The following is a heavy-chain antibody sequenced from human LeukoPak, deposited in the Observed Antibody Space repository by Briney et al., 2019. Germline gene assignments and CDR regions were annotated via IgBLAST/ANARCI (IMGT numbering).Heavy chain of an antibody. CDR1: GYTLVELS. Sequence: ASVKVSCKVSGYTLVELSMRWVRQVPGKGLEWMGGFDPEDGETIYAQKFLGRVTMTEDRSTDTAYLELSGLRSEDAAVYYCATIRRYCGGGNCYARRLASLDIWGQGTMVTVSS. CDR2: FDPEDGET. J-gene: IGHJ3*02. V-gene: IGHV1-24*01. CDR3: ATIRRYCGGGNCYARRLASLDI. D-gene: IGHD2-15*01.